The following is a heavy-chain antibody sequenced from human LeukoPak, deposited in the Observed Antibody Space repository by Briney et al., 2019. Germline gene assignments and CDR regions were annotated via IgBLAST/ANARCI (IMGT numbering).Heavy chain of an antibody. J-gene: IGHJ3*02. V-gene: IGHV3-30*04. CDR3: ARVRVAVAGTKKGVAFDI. Sequence: PGGSLRLSCGVSGFTFSNYAMHWVRQAPGKGLEWVALISYDGSKKYYADSVKGRFSISRDNVKNSLYLQMNSLRAEDTAVYYCARVRVAVAGTKKGVAFDIWGQGTMVTVSS. CDR2: ISYDGSKK. CDR1: GFTFSNYA. D-gene: IGHD6-19*01.